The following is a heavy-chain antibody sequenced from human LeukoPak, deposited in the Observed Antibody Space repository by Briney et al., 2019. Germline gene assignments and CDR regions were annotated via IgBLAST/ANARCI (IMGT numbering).Heavy chain of an antibody. J-gene: IGHJ4*02. CDR2: IYTSGST. V-gene: IGHV4-4*07. Sequence: SETLSLTCAVSGGSISSYYWSWIRQPAGKGLEWIGRIYTSGSTNYNPSLKSRVTISVDTSKNQFSLKLSFVTAADTAVFYCARGTRQSSNHYFDYWGQGTLVTVSS. CDR1: GGSISSYY. CDR3: ARGTRQSSNHYFDY. D-gene: IGHD4-11*01.